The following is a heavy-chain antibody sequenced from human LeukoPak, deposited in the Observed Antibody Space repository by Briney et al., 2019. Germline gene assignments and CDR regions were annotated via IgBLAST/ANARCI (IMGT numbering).Heavy chain of an antibody. V-gene: IGHV3-9*01. CDR2: ISWNSGSR. D-gene: IGHD6-13*01. Sequence: GGSLRLSCAASGFTFDDYAMHWVRQAPGKGLEWVSGISWNSGSRGYADSVKGRFTISRDNAKNSLYLQMNSLRAEDTALYYCAKDRSSSPTNWFDPWGQGTLVTVSS. CDR3: AKDRSSSPTNWFDP. CDR1: GFTFDDYA. J-gene: IGHJ5*02.